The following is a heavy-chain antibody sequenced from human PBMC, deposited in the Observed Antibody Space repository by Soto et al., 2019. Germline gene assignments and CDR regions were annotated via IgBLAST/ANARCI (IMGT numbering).Heavy chain of an antibody. D-gene: IGHD3-10*01. Sequence: EVQLVESGGGLIQPGGSLRLSCAASGFNFIRKYMIWVRQAPGKGLEWVSILYSGGTTYYADSVKGRFTISRDTSENTLYLQMNSLRAEDTAVYYCARGLYDSGSFYFDFWGQGTLLTVSS. CDR2: LYSGGTT. V-gene: IGHV3-53*01. CDR1: GFNFIRKY. J-gene: IGHJ4*02. CDR3: ARGLYDSGSFYFDF.